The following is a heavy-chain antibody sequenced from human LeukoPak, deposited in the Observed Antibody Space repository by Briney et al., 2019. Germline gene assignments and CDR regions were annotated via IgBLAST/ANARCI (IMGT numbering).Heavy chain of an antibody. CDR2: IKSKTDGETT. D-gene: IGHD1-26*01. V-gene: IGHV3-15*01. J-gene: IGHJ4*02. CDR1: GFTFSSFA. CDR3: TTLVGAPTY. Sequence: GGSLRLSCAASGFTFSSFAMSWVRQAPGKGPEWVGRIKSKTDGETTDYAAAVKSRFSLSRDDSKNTVYLQMTSLKTDDTAVYYCTTLVGAPTYWGQGTRVTVSS.